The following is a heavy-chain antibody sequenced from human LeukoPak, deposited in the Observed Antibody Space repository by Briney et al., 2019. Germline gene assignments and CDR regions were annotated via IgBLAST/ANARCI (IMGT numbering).Heavy chain of an antibody. J-gene: IGHJ4*02. CDR3: ARDTWLQSGYYFDY. CDR2: IKQDGSEK. D-gene: IGHD5-24*01. V-gene: IGHV3-7*01. Sequence: GGSLRLSCAASGFTLSNYWMSWVRQAPGKGLEWVANIKQDGSEKYYVDSVKGRFTISRDNAKNSLYLQMNSLRAEDTAVYYCARDTWLQSGYYFDYWGQGTLVTVSS. CDR1: GFTLSNYW.